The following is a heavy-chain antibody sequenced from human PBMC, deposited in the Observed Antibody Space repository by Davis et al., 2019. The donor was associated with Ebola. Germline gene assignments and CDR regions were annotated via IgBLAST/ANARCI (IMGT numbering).Heavy chain of an antibody. CDR3: AGVVEMSTNPLDY. Sequence: GESLKISCQGSGYSFSNHWITWVRQMPGKGLEWMGTIDPSDSYTHYRPSFQGHVTFSGDRSISTLYLQWSSLKASDTAMYFCAGVVEMSTNPLDYWGQGTLVSVSS. CDR1: GYSFSNHW. CDR2: IDPSDSYT. D-gene: IGHD5-24*01. V-gene: IGHV5-10-1*01. J-gene: IGHJ4*02.